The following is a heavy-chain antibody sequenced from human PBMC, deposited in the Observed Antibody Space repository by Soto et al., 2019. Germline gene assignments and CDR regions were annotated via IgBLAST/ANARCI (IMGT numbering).Heavy chain of an antibody. Sequence: GGSLRLSCAASGFTFSSYAMSWVRQAPGKGLEWVSSISGSGGSTYYADSVRGRFTISRDNSKNTLYLQINSLRAEDTAIYYCARDPLSGNYNEDWGQGTLVTVSS. CDR3: ARDPLSGNYNED. CDR1: GFTFSSYA. D-gene: IGHD1-26*01. CDR2: ISGSGGST. J-gene: IGHJ4*02. V-gene: IGHV3-23*01.